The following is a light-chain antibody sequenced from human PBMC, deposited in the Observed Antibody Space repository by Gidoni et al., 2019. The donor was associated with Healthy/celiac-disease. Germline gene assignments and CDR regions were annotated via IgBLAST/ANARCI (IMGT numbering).Light chain of an antibody. CDR3: QQYNYWSS. Sequence: EVVVTQSPATLSVSPGERATLSCRAVQSVTSNLAWYQQKPGQAPRLLIYGASTRATGIPDRFSGSGSGTEFTLTISSLQSEDFAIYYCQQYNYWSSFGGGTKVEIK. V-gene: IGKV3D-15*01. CDR1: QSVTSN. CDR2: GAS. J-gene: IGKJ4*01.